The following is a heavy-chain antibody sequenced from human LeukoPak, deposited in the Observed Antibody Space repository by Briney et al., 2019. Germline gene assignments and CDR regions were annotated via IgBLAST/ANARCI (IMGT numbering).Heavy chain of an antibody. CDR2: ISAYNGNT. V-gene: IGHV1-18*01. Sequence: ASVKVSCKASGYTFTSYGISWVRQAPGQGLEWMGWISAYNGNTNYAQKLQGRVTMTTDTSTRTAYMELRSLRSDNTPLYYSARGVFSGSYHDDAFDICGQETIVTASS. D-gene: IGHD1-26*01. CDR3: ARGVFSGSYHDDAFDI. CDR1: GYTFTSYG. J-gene: IGHJ3*02.